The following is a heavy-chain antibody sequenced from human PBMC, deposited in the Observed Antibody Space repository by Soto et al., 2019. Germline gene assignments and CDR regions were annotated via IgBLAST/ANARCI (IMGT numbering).Heavy chain of an antibody. CDR3: ARNARLLDS. CDR2: MSGSGGDV. D-gene: IGHD2-21*01. Sequence: QVPLVESGGGLVQPGGSLRLSCAASGFNFRDHYMNWIRQAPGKGLEWVSYMSGSGGDVNYADSVRGRFTMSRDNAQSSLFLQMNSLRAEDTAVYYCARNARLLDSWGQGTLVTVSS. V-gene: IGHV3-11*01. J-gene: IGHJ4*02. CDR1: GFNFRDHY.